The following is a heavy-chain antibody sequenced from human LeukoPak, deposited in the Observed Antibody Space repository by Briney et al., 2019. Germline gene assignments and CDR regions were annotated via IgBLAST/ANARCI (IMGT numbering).Heavy chain of an antibody. CDR1: GGSISSYY. CDR3: VRDYCSSTSCEYFQH. J-gene: IGHJ1*01. Sequence: PSETLSLTCTVSGGSISSYYWSWIRQPPGKGLEWIGYIYYSGSTNYNPSLKSRVTISVDTSKNQFSLKLSSVTAADTAVYYCVRDYCSSTSCEYFQHWGQGTLVTVSS. V-gene: IGHV4-59*12. D-gene: IGHD2-2*01. CDR2: IYYSGST.